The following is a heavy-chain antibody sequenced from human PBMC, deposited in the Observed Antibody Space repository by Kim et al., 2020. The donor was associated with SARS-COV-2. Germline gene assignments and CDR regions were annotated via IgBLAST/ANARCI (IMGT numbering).Heavy chain of an antibody. Sequence: ASVKVSCKASGYTFTGYYMHWVRQAPGQGLEWMGRINPNSGGTNYAQKFQGRVTMTRDTSISTAYMELSRLRSDDTAVYYCAREGAGVDNWNDRDYYFDYWGQGTLVTVSS. D-gene: IGHD1-1*01. V-gene: IGHV1-2*06. CDR2: INPNSGGT. J-gene: IGHJ4*02. CDR1: GYTFTGYY. CDR3: AREGAGVDNWNDRDYYFDY.